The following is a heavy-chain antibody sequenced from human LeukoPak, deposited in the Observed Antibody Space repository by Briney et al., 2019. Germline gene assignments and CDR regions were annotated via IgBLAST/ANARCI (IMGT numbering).Heavy chain of an antibody. CDR2: IYSGGST. V-gene: IGHV3-53*01. D-gene: IGHD6-6*01. CDR1: GFTVSSNY. J-gene: IGHJ4*02. Sequence: GESLKISCAASGFTVSSNYMSWVRQAPGKGLEWVSVIYSGGSTYYADSVKGRFTISRDNSKNTLYLQMNSLRAEDTAVYYCAGSRIAARPDYWGQGTLVTVSS. CDR3: AGSRIAARPDY.